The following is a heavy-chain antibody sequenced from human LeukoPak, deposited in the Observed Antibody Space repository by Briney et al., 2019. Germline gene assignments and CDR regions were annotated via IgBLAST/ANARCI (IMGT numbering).Heavy chain of an antibody. J-gene: IGHJ6*02. CDR2: IYYSGST. CDR1: GGSISSYY. D-gene: IGHD2-8*01. Sequence: PSETLSLTCTVSGGSISSYYWSWIRQPPGKGLEWIGYIYYSGSTNYNPSLKSRVTISVDTSKNQFSLKLSSVTAADTAVYYCARVYYYYYGMDVWGQGTTVTVSS. V-gene: IGHV4-59*01. CDR3: ARVYYYYYGMDV.